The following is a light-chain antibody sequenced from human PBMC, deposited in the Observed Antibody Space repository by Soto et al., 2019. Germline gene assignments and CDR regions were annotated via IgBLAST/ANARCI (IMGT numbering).Light chain of an antibody. J-gene: IGKJ1*01. Sequence: EIVLTQSQATLSLSPGERATLSCRASQSVSSYLAWYQQKPGQAPRLLIYDASNRATGIPDRFSGSGSGTDFTLTISRLEPEDFAVYYCQQYGSSGTFGQGAKVDIK. V-gene: IGKV3-20*01. CDR2: DAS. CDR3: QQYGSSGT. CDR1: QSVSSY.